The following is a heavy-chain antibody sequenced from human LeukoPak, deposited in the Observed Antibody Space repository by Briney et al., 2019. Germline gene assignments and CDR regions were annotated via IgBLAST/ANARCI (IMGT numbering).Heavy chain of an antibody. CDR1: AFSFGRYS. V-gene: IGHV3-23*01. J-gene: IGHJ4*02. Sequence: PGGSLRLSCVGSAFSFGRYSMSWVRQAPGRGLEWVSSIYGNSAAIYYADSVKGRFTISRDNSRNTLYLQMSSLRAEDTAVYYCAKSHSVAVAGTYSTYYFDSWGQGTLVTVSS. CDR2: IYGNSAAI. D-gene: IGHD6-19*01. CDR3: AKSHSVAVAGTYSTYYFDS.